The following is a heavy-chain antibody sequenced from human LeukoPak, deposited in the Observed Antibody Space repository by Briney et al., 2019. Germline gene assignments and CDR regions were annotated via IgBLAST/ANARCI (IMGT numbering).Heavy chain of an antibody. V-gene: IGHV1-2*06. CDR2: INPNSGGT. CDR1: GYTFTGYY. D-gene: IGHD2-21*02. J-gene: IGHJ4*02. CDR3: TIVVVTAIRHFSDDY. Sequence: ASVKVSCKASGYTFTGYYMHWVRQAPGQGLEWMGRINPNSGGTNYAQKFQGRVTMTRDTSISTAYMELSRLRSDDTAAYYCTIVVVTAIRHFSDDYRGQGTLVTVSS.